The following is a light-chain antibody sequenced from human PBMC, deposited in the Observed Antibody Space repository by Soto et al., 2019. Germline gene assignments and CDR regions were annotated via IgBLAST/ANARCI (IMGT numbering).Light chain of an antibody. CDR2: GAS. CDR1: RDISNS. Sequence: DIQMPQSPSSVSASVGDRLTITCRASRDISNSLAWYQQTPGKAPKLLLRGASSLHRGVPSRFSGGGAGTEFTLTISSLQPEDFATYYCQQTSAFPRTFGQGTKVYVK. J-gene: IGKJ1*01. V-gene: IGKV1-12*01. CDR3: QQTSAFPRT.